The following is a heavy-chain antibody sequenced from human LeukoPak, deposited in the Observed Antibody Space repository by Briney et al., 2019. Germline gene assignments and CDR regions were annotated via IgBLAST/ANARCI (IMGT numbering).Heavy chain of an antibody. V-gene: IGHV4-59*08. CDR2: IYYSGST. Sequence: KPSETLSLTCTVSGGSISSYYWSWIRQPPGKGLEWIGYIYYSGSTNYNSSLKSRVTISVDTSKNQFSLRLSSVTAADTAVYYCARHAKSPYYAFDIWGQGTMVTVSS. CDR1: GGSISSYY. D-gene: IGHD4/OR15-4a*01. CDR3: ARHAKSPYYAFDI. J-gene: IGHJ3*02.